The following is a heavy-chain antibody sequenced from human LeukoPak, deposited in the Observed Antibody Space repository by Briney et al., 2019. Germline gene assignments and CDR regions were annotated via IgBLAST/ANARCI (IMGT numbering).Heavy chain of an antibody. D-gene: IGHD3-16*01. Sequence: GGSLRLPCAASGFTFKSYWMSWVRQAPGKGLEWVANIKQDESEKYYVDSVKGRFTISRDNANNSLYLQMNSLRAEDTAVYYCARDQGEEFDFWGQGTLVTVSS. CDR2: IKQDESEK. V-gene: IGHV3-7*01. CDR1: GFTFKSYW. CDR3: ARDQGEEFDF. J-gene: IGHJ4*02.